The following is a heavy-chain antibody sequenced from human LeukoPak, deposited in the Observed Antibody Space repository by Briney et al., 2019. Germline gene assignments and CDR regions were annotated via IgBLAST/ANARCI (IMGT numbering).Heavy chain of an antibody. V-gene: IGHV3-48*01. CDR2: ISSSSSTI. J-gene: IGHJ4*02. Sequence: PGGSLRLSCAASGFTFSSYSMNWVRQAPGKGLEWVSYISSSSSTIYYADSVKGRFTISRDNAKNSLYLQMNSLRAEDTAVYYCARDGAGGFDYWGQGTLVTVSS. CDR3: ARDGAGGFDY. D-gene: IGHD1-26*01. CDR1: GFTFSSYS.